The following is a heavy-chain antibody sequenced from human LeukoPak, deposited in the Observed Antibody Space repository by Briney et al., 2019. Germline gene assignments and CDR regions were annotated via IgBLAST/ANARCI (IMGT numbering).Heavy chain of an antibody. CDR1: GFTFSNYG. CDR2: ISSSGDGT. Sequence: GGSLRLSCAAPGFTFSNYGMSWVRQAPGQGLEWVSRISSSGDGTHYADSVKGRFTISRDNSKNILYLQMNSLRAEDTAVYYCAKDSHFDYWGQGALVTVSS. J-gene: IGHJ4*02. V-gene: IGHV3-23*01. CDR3: AKDSHFDY.